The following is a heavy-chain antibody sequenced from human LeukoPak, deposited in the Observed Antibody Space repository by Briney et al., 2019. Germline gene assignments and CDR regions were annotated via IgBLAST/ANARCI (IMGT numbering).Heavy chain of an antibody. V-gene: IGHV3-74*01. Sequence: PGGSLRLSCAASGFTFSNYWMHWVCQAPGKGLVWVSRIDGDGSSTSYADSVKGRFTISRDNAKNTLYLQMTSLRAEDTAVYYCARTIVGAAFDYWGQGTLVTVSS. J-gene: IGHJ4*02. D-gene: IGHD1-26*01. CDR1: GFTFSNYW. CDR3: ARTIVGAAFDY. CDR2: IDGDGSST.